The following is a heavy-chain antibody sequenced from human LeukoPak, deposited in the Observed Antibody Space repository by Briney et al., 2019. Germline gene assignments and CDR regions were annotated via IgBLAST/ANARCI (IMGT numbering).Heavy chain of an antibody. Sequence: PGGSLRLSCTASGFTFGDYAMSWFRQAPGKGLEWVGFIRSKAYGGTTEYAASVKGRFTISRDDSKSIAYLQMNSLKTEDTAVYYCTREGRDYVWGSYGYYFDYWGQGTLVTVSS. CDR1: GFTFGDYA. CDR3: TREGRDYVWGSYGYYFDY. V-gene: IGHV3-49*03. D-gene: IGHD3-16*01. CDR2: IRSKAYGGTT. J-gene: IGHJ4*02.